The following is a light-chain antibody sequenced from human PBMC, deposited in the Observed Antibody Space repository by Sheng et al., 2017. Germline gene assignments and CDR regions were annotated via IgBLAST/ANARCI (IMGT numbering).Light chain of an antibody. CDR3: QAWDSSNVV. Sequence: SYELTQPPSVSVSPGQTASISCSGDKLGDKYVCWYQQKPGQSPVLVIYQDTKRPSGIPERFSGSNSGNTATLTISGTQAMDEADYYCQAWDSSNVVFGGGTKADRP. CDR1: KLGDKY. V-gene: IGLV3-1*01. J-gene: IGLJ2*01. CDR2: QDT.